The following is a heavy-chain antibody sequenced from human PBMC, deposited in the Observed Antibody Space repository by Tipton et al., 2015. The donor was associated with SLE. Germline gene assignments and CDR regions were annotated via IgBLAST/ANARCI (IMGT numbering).Heavy chain of an antibody. J-gene: IGHJ6*02. D-gene: IGHD1-26*01. Sequence: GSLRLSCAASGFTFSSYAMSWVRQAPGKGLEWVSAISGSGGSTYYADSVKGRFTISRDNSKNTLYLQMNSLRAEDTAVYYCAVGSYDYYGMDVWGQGTTVTVSS. CDR1: GFTFSSYA. CDR2: ISGSGGST. CDR3: AVGSYDYYGMDV. V-gene: IGHV3-23*01.